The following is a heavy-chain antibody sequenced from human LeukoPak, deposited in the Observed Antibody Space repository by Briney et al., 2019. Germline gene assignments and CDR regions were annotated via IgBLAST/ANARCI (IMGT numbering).Heavy chain of an antibody. CDR2: ISYDGGNM. V-gene: IGHV3-30-3*01. CDR1: GFTFSSYA. Sequence: PGGSLRLSRAASGFTFSSYALHWVRQAPGKGLEWVAVISYDGGNMSYADSVKGRFTISRDKSKNTLYLQINSLRAEDTAVYYCARHRLRYSSGWYYFDYWGQGTLATASS. D-gene: IGHD6-19*01. J-gene: IGHJ4*02. CDR3: ARHRLRYSSGWYYFDY.